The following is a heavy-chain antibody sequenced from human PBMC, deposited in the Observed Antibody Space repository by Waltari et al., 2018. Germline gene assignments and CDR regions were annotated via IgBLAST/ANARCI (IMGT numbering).Heavy chain of an antibody. J-gene: IGHJ4*02. CDR3: GDFTAFDY. CDR1: GFTFNTAW. Sequence: EVQLVESGGGLVKPGGSLRLSCVGSGFTFNTAWMHWVRQAPGKGLEWVGRSKANPHGGTTVYAAPVKGRFTISRDDSKNTVYLQMNSLKTEDTGVYYCGDFTAFDYWGQGSLVTVSS. D-gene: IGHD2-8*02. V-gene: IGHV3-15*01. CDR2: SKANPHGGTT.